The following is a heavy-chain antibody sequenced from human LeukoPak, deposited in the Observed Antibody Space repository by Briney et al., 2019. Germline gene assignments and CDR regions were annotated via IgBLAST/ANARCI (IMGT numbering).Heavy chain of an antibody. V-gene: IGHV1-46*01. CDR1: GYTFTSYY. J-gene: IGHJ4*02. CDR2: INPSGGST. Sequence: ASVKVSCKASGYTFTSYYMHWVRQAPGQGLEWMGIINPSGGSTSYAQKFQGRVTMTRDTSTSTVYMELSSLRSEDTAVYYCARDSCSSTSCYSDIDYWGQGTLVTASS. CDR3: ARDSCSSTSCYSDIDY. D-gene: IGHD2-2*01.